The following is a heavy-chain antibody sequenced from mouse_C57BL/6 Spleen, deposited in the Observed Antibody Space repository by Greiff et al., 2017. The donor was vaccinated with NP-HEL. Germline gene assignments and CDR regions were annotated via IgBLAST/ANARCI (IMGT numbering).Heavy chain of an antibody. CDR2: LWRGGST. CDR1: GFSLTSYG. J-gene: IGHJ1*03. Sequence: QVQLKESGPGLVQPSQSLSIPCTVSGFSLTSYGVHWVRQSPGKGLEWLGVLWRGGSTDYNAAFMSRLSITKDNSKSQVFFKMNSLQADDTAIYYCAKGDGNYWYFDVWGTGTTVTVSS. V-gene: IGHV2-5*01. CDR3: AKGDGNYWYFDV. D-gene: IGHD2-1*01.